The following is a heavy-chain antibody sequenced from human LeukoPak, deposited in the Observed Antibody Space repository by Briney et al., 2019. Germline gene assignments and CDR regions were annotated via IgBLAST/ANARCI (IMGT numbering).Heavy chain of an antibody. D-gene: IGHD3-22*01. CDR3: AGEAPYYYDSSGYRLY. CDR2: IYTSGST. J-gene: IGHJ4*02. Sequence: SETLSLTCTVSGSSISIYYWSWIRQPAGKGLEWIGRIYTSGSTNYNPSLKSRVTMSVDTSKNQFSLKLSSVTAADTAVYYCAGEAPYYYDSSGYRLYWGQGTLVTVSS. CDR1: GSSISIYY. V-gene: IGHV4-4*07.